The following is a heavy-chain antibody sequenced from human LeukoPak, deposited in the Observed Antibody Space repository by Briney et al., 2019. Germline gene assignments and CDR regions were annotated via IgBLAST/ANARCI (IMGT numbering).Heavy chain of an antibody. V-gene: IGHV3-30*03. CDR2: ISYDGSNK. J-gene: IGHJ4*02. D-gene: IGHD1-26*01. Sequence: GGSLRLSCAASGFTFSSYGMHWVRQAPGKGLEWVAVISYDGSNKYYADSVKGRFTISRDNSKNTLYLHMNSLRAEDTAVYYCASDLLVGATQVGYFDYWGQGTLVTVSS. CDR1: GFTFSSYG. CDR3: ASDLLVGATQVGYFDY.